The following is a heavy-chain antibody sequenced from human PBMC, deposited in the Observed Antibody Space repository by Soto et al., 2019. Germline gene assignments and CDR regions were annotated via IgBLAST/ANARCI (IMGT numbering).Heavy chain of an antibody. Sequence: SETLSLTCTVSGDSISSGGFYWSWIRQHPGKGLEWIGYIYYSGSTNYNPSLKSRVTISVDTSKNQFSLKLGSVTAADTAVYYCATSSDSSGWYYFDYWGQGTLVTVSS. J-gene: IGHJ4*02. D-gene: IGHD6-19*01. CDR3: ATSSDSSGWYYFDY. CDR2: IYYSGST. V-gene: IGHV4-61*08. CDR1: GDSISSGGFY.